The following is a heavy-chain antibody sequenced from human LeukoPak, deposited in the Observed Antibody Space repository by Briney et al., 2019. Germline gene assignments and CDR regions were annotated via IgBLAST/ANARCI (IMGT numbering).Heavy chain of an antibody. V-gene: IGHV3-74*01. D-gene: IGHD3-10*01. CDR3: ARGGYYVSGSYDY. CDR1: GFTFSSYW. CDR2: LNSDGSST. Sequence: GGSLRLSCAASGFTFSSYWMHWVRQAPGKGLVWVSRLNSDGSSTRYADSVKGRFTISRDNAKNTLYLQVDSLRAEDTAVCYCARGGYYVSGSYDYWGQGTLVTVSS. J-gene: IGHJ4*02.